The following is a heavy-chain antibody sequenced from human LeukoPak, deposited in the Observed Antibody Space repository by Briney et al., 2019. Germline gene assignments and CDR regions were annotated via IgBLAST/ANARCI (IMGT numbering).Heavy chain of an antibody. CDR1: GFTFRDYW. CDR2: VNGNGAPT. Sequence: PGGSLRLSCAASGFTFRDYWMHWVRQDPGRGLVWVSCVNGNGAPTYYADSVKGRFTISRDNARNTLSLHMRGLRPEDTAVYFCVTGGFSDAYGEDDSDSSAYDYWGQGSRVTVSS. D-gene: IGHD3-22*01. J-gene: IGHJ4*02. CDR3: VTGGFSDAYGEDDSDSSAYDY. V-gene: IGHV3-74*01.